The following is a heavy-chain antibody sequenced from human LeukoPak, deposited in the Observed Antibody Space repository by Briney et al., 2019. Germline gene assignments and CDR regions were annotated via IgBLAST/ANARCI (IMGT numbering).Heavy chain of an antibody. CDR1: GFTFRSYG. CDR2: ISGSGGGT. V-gene: IGHV3-23*01. D-gene: IGHD3-10*01. Sequence: GGSLRLSCAPSGFTFRSYGMSWVRQAPGRGLEWVSAISGSGGGTYYADSVKGRFTISRDNSKNTLYLQMHSLRAEDTAVYYCAKDSDTMVRGGDYWGQGTLVTVSS. J-gene: IGHJ4*02. CDR3: AKDSDTMVRGGDY.